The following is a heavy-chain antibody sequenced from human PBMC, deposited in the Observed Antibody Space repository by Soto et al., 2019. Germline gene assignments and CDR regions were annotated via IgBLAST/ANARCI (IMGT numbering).Heavy chain of an antibody. Sequence: SETLSLTCTVSGGSISSYYWSWIRQPAGKGLEWIGRIYTSGSTNYNPSLKSRVTMSVDTSKNQFSLKLSSVTAADTAVYYCASGLAARSLYYYGMDVWGQGTTVTVSS. D-gene: IGHD6-6*01. V-gene: IGHV4-4*07. CDR1: GGSISSYY. CDR2: IYTSGST. J-gene: IGHJ6*02. CDR3: ASGLAARSLYYYGMDV.